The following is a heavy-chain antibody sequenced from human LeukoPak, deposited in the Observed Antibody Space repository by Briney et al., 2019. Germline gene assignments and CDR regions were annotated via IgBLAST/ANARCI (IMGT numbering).Heavy chain of an antibody. D-gene: IGHD1-26*01. Sequence: PVKVSCKASGGTFSSYAISWVRQAPGQGLEWMGGIIPIFGTANYAQKFQGRVTITADESTSTAYMELSSLRSEDTAVYYCARAEWGSQHPLDYWGQGTLVTVSS. J-gene: IGHJ4*02. CDR3: ARAEWGSQHPLDY. CDR1: GGTFSSYA. CDR2: IIPIFGTA. V-gene: IGHV1-69*13.